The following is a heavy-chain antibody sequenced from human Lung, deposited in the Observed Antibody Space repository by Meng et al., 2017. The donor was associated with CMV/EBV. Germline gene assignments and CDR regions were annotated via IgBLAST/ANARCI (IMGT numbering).Heavy chain of an antibody. J-gene: IGHJ4*02. D-gene: IGHD7-27*01. V-gene: IGHV1-69*05. CDR2: IIPIFGTP. CDR1: GGTFNMYA. CDR3: TRDRRGRSNWEYYFDY. Sequence: SVXVSXKASGGTFNMYAVSWVRQAPGQGLEWVGGIIPIFGTPNYPQKFQGRVTISTDESTHTVYMALSSLTSEDTAVYYCTRDRRGRSNWEYYFDYRGQGTXVTVSS.